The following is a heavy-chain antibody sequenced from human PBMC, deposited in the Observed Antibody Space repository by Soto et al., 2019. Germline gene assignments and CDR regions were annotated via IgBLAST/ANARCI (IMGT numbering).Heavy chain of an antibody. CDR3: AKDPTVSWDLDV. Sequence: PGVSLRLSCAASGFTVSSNYMSWVRQAPGKGLEWVSVIYSGGSTYYADSVKGRFTISRDNSKNTLYLQMNSLRAEDTAVYYCAKDPTVSWDLDVWGQGTTVTVSS. J-gene: IGHJ6*02. CDR1: GFTVSSNY. CDR2: IYSGGST. V-gene: IGHV3-53*01. D-gene: IGHD4-17*01.